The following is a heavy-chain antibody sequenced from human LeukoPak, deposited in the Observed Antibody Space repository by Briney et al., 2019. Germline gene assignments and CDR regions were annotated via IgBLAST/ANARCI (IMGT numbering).Heavy chain of an antibody. V-gene: IGHV1-69*13. Sequence: ASVKVSCKASGGTFSSYAISWVRQAPGQGLEWMGGIIPIFGTANYAQKSQGRVTITADESTSTAYMELSSLRSEDTAVYYCASLSAYYYGSGSYPLDYWGQGTLVTVSS. CDR3: ASLSAYYYGSGSYPLDY. J-gene: IGHJ4*02. D-gene: IGHD3-10*01. CDR1: GGTFSSYA. CDR2: IIPIFGTA.